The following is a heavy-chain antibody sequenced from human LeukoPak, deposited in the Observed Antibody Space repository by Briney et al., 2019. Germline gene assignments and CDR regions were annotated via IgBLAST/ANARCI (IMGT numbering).Heavy chain of an antibody. V-gene: IGHV4-34*01. J-gene: IGHJ4*01. D-gene: IGHD1-14*01. CDR2: INHSGST. Sequence: SETLSLTCAVYGGSFSGYYWSWIRQPPGKGLEWIGEINHSGSTNYNPSLRSRVTISVDTSKNQFSLKLSSVTAADTAVYYCARWEGTIHNFDYWGHGTLVTVSS. CDR1: GGSFSGYY. CDR3: ARWEGTIHNFDY.